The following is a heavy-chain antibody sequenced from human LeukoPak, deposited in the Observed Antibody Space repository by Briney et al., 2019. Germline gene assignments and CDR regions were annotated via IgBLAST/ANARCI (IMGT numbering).Heavy chain of an antibody. V-gene: IGHV1-69*04. D-gene: IGHD2-2*02. CDR3: ARGTPAIVVVPAAIGEYFVY. CDR2: IIPILGIA. J-gene: IGHJ4*02. Sequence: ASVKVSCKASGGTFSSYAISWVRQAPGQGLEWMGRIIPILGIANYAQKFQGRVTITADKSTSTAYMELSSLRSEDTAVYYCARGTPAIVVVPAAIGEYFVYWGQGTLVTVSS. CDR1: GGTFSSYA.